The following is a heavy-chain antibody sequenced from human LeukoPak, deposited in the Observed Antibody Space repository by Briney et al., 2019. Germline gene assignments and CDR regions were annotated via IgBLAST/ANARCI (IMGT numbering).Heavy chain of an antibody. D-gene: IGHD1-26*01. CDR1: GGSISSYY. CDR2: IYYSGST. Sequence: SETLSLTCTVSGGSISSYYWSWIRQPPGKGLEWIGYIYYSGSTNYNPSLKSRVTISVDTSKNQFSLKLSSVTAADTAVYYCARRGSSGVDYYYYGMDVWGQGTTVTVSS. V-gene: IGHV4-59*08. CDR3: ARRGSSGVDYYYYGMDV. J-gene: IGHJ6*02.